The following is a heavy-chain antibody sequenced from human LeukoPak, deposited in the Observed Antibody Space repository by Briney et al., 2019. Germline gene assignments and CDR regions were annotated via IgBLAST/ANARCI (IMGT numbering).Heavy chain of an antibody. CDR3: ARGRSPIVVVPAAMRTLDV. CDR2: INHSGST. CDR1: GGSFSGYY. J-gene: IGHJ6*04. Sequence: PSETLSLTCAVYGGSFSGYYWSWIRQPPGKGLEWIGEINHSGSTNYNPSLKSRVTISVDTSKNQFSLKLSSVTAADTAVYYCARGRSPIVVVPAAMRTLDVWGKGTTVTVSS. V-gene: IGHV4-34*01. D-gene: IGHD2-2*01.